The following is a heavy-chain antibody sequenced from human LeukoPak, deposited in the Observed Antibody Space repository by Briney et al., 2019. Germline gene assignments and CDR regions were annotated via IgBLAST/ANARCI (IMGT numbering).Heavy chain of an antibody. D-gene: IGHD2-15*01. CDR1: GFTVSSNY. J-gene: IGHJ4*02. CDR3: ARDPTSRGWYYFDY. Sequence: QAGGSLTLSCAASGFTVSSNYMSWVRQAPGKGLEWVSVIYGGGSTYYADSVKGRFTISRDNSKNTLYLQMNSLRAEDTAVYYCARDPTSRGWYYFDYWGQGTLVTVSS. V-gene: IGHV3-66*01. CDR2: IYGGGST.